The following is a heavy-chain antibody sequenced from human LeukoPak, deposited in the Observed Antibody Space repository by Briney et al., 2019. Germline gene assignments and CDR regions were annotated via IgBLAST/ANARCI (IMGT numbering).Heavy chain of an antibody. CDR1: GGSFSGYY. J-gene: IGHJ4*02. Sequence: SETLSLTCAVYGGSFSGYYWSWIRQPPGKGLEWIGEINHSGSTNYNPSLKSRVTISVDTSKNQFSLKLSSVTAADTAVYYCALGQLAPVDYWGQGTLVTVSS. D-gene: IGHD6-6*01. V-gene: IGHV4-34*01. CDR2: INHSGST. CDR3: ALGQLAPVDY.